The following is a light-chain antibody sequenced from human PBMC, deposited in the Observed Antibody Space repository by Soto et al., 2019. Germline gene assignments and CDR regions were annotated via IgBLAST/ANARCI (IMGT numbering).Light chain of an antibody. CDR1: QIISSW. CDR3: QHYDNYQWT. CDR2: KAS. Sequence: DLQMTQSPSALSASVGDRVTITCRASQIISSWVAWYQQKPGKAPKFLIYKASTLESGVPSRFSGSGSGTEFTLIISSRQPDDSATYYCQHYDNYQWTFGEGTKLEIK. J-gene: IGKJ1*01. V-gene: IGKV1-5*03.